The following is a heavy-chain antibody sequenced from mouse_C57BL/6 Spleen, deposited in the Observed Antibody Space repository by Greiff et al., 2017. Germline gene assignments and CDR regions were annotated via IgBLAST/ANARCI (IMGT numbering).Heavy chain of an antibody. V-gene: IGHV2-5*01. CDR2: IWRGGST. CDR3: AKPYDYDWYVDV. D-gene: IGHD2-4*01. J-gene: IGHJ1*03. Sequence: QVQLKQSGPGLVQPSQSLSITCTVSGFSLTSYGVHWVRQSPGKGLEWLGVIWRGGSTDYNAAFMSRLSLTKDNSKSQVFIKMNSLQADDTAIYYGAKPYDYDWYVDVGGTGTTGNVSS. CDR1: GFSLTSYG.